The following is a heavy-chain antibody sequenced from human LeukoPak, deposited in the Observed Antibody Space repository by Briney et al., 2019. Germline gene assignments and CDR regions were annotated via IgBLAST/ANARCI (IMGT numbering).Heavy chain of an antibody. V-gene: IGHV4-39*01. CDR3: ARLVSYDVLTENFYKYYMDV. J-gene: IGHJ6*03. D-gene: IGHD3-9*01. CDR1: SGSIRSNNYY. CDR2: IYYTGST. Sequence: PSETLSLTCTVSSGSIRSNNYYWGWIRQPPGKGLEWIGSIYYTGSTFYNPSLKSRVTMSLDALKNQFTLKVTSVTATDTAVYYCARLVSYDVLTENFYKYYMDVWGKGTTVTVSS.